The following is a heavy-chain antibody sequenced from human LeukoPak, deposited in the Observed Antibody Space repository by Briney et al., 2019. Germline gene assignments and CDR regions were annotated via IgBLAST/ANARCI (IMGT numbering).Heavy chain of an antibody. Sequence: GGSLRLSCAASGFTSSSYSMNWIRQAPGKGLEWVSSISSSSSYIYYADSVKGRFTISRDNAKNSLYLQMNSLRSEDTAVYYCARDYADGYNDYWGQGTLVTVSS. D-gene: IGHD5-24*01. CDR1: GFTSSSYS. V-gene: IGHV3-21*01. CDR3: ARDYADGYNDY. J-gene: IGHJ4*02. CDR2: ISSSSSYI.